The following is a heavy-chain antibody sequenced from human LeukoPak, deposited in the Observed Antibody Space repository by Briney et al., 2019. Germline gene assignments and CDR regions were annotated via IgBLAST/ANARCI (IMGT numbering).Heavy chain of an antibody. CDR1: GFTFSSYG. CDR3: TTMGYDFDY. CDR2: IRYDGSNK. V-gene: IGHV3-30*02. Sequence: GGSLRLSCAASGFTFSSYGMHWVRQAPGKGLEWVAFIRYDGSNKYYADSVKGRFTISRDNSKNTLYLQMNSLKTEDTAVYYCTTMGYDFDYWGQGTLVTVSS. J-gene: IGHJ4*02. D-gene: IGHD3-3*01.